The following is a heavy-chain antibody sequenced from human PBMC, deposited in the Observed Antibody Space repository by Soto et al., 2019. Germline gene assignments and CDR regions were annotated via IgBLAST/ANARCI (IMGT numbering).Heavy chain of an antibody. V-gene: IGHV4-59*01. CDR1: GGSISSYY. CDR3: ASGGPSSKWLDP. J-gene: IGHJ5*02. CDR2: IYYSGST. Sequence: SETLSLTCTVSGGSISSYYWSWIRQPPGKGLEWIGYIYYSGSTNYNPSLKSRVTISIDTSKNQFSLKLTSLTATDTAVYYCASGGPSSKWLDPWGQGTLVTVSS.